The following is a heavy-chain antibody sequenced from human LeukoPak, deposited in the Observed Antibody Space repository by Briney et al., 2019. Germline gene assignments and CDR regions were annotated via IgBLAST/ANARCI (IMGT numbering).Heavy chain of an antibody. CDR2: FDPEDGET. CDR1: GYTLTELS. J-gene: IGHJ3*02. Sequence: ASVKVSCKVSGYTLTELSMHWVRQAPGKGLEWMGGFDPEDGETIYAQKFQGRVTMTEDTSTDTAYMELSSLRSEDTAVYYCATGLTVEYSSSSRAFDIWGQGTMVTVPS. CDR3: ATGLTVEYSSSSRAFDI. D-gene: IGHD6-6*01. V-gene: IGHV1-24*01.